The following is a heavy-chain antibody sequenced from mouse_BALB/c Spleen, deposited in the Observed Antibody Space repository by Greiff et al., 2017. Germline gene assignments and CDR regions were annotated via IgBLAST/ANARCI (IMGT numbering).Heavy chain of an antibody. CDR2: ISSGGSYT. J-gene: IGHJ4*01. V-gene: IGHV5-9-4*01. Sequence: EVKLVESGGGLVKPGGSLKLSCAASGFTFSSYAMSWVRQSPEKRLEWVAEISSGGSYTYYPDTVTGRFTISRDNAKNTLYLEMSSLRSEDTAMYYCARGEMDYWGQGTSVTVSS. CDR1: GFTFSSYA. CDR3: ARGEMDY.